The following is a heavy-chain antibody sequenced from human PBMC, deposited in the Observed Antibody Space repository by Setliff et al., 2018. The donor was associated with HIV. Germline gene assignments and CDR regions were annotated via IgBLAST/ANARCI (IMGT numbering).Heavy chain of an antibody. CDR2: ITDSGSTT. CDR1: GFPFSTYA. CDR3: AKDARWNYVGFDY. D-gene: IGHD1-7*01. J-gene: IGHJ4*02. V-gene: IGHV3-23*01. Sequence: GGSLRLSCAASGFPFSTYAMSWVRLTPGKGLEWVSGITDSGSTTYYDDSVKGRFTISRDNSKNTLYLQINSLRAEDTAVYYCAKDARWNYVGFDYWGQGTLVTVSS.